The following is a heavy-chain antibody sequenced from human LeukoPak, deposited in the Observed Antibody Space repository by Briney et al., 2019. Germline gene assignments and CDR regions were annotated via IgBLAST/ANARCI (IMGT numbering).Heavy chain of an antibody. CDR3: AKNFLGSGAFSWYFDL. D-gene: IGHD1-26*01. J-gene: IGHJ2*01. V-gene: IGHV3-23*01. CDR1: GFTFSSYS. CDR2: ITGSGGTT. Sequence: GGSLRLSCAASGFTFSSYSMNWVRQAPGKGLEWVSSITGSGGTTYVDSVQGRFTNSRDSSKNTLYLQMNSLRAEDSAVYFCAKNFLGSGAFSWYFDLWGRGTLVTVSS.